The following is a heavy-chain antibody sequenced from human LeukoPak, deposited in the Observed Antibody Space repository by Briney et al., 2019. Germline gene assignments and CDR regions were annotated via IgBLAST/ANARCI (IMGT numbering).Heavy chain of an antibody. D-gene: IGHD6-19*01. CDR2: IKQDGSEK. CDR1: GFTFSSYW. CDR3: AGGLIDGSEGY. V-gene: IGHV3-7*01. Sequence: GGSLRLSCAASGFTFSSYWMSWVRQAPGKGLEWVANIKQDGSEKYYVDSVKGRFTISRENAKNSLYLQMNSLRVGDTAVYYCAGGLIDGSEGYWGQGTLVTVSS. J-gene: IGHJ4*02.